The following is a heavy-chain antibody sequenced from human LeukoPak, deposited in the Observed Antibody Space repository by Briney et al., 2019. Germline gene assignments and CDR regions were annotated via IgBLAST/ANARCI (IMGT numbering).Heavy chain of an antibody. CDR1: GFTFSSHS. D-gene: IGHD6-13*01. Sequence: GGSLRLSCAASGFTFSSHSMNWVRQAPGKGLEWVSSISSSSSYICYADSVKGRFTISRDNAKNSLYLQMNSLRAEDTAVYYCARVCYSSSWYSDYWGQGTLVTVSS. V-gene: IGHV3-21*01. CDR2: ISSSSSYI. CDR3: ARVCYSSSWYSDY. J-gene: IGHJ4*02.